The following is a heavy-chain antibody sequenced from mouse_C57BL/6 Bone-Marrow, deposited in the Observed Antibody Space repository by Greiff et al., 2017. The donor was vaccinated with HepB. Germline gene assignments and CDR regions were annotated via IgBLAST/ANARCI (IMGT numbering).Heavy chain of an antibody. D-gene: IGHD1-1*01. V-gene: IGHV1-81*01. CDR3: ARGRTEGFAY. J-gene: IGHJ3*01. CDR2: IYPRSGNT. Sequence: VQLQQSGAELARPGASVKLSCKASGYTFTSYGISWVKQRTGQGLEWIGEIYPRSGNTYYNEKFKGKATLTADKASSSAYMELRSLTAEDSAVYFFARGRTEGFAYWGQGTLVTVSA. CDR1: GYTFTSYG.